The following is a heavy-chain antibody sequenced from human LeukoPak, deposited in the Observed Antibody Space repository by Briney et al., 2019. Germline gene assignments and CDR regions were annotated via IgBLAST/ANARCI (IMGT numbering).Heavy chain of an antibody. CDR2: IRSKDQNSAT. D-gene: IGHD2-21*01. V-gene: IGHV3-73*01. CDR1: GFPFSDSP. CDR3: ESSITKAGGS. Sequence: GGSLRLSCAASGFPFSDSPIHWVRQASGKGLEWVGRIRSKDQNSATAYAESVKGRFTISRDDSKNMAYLQMSGLRIEDTAVYYCESSITKAGGSWGQGTLVTVSS. J-gene: IGHJ5*02.